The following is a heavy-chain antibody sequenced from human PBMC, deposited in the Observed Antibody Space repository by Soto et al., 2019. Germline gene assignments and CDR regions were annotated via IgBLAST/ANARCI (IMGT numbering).Heavy chain of an antibody. Sequence: QLQLQESGSGLVKPSQTLSLTCAVSGGSISSGGYYWSWIRQPPGKCLEWIGYIYHSGSTYYNPPLKRRVTISVDRSKNQFSLKPSSVTAADTAVYYWARGPPFYWGQGTLVTVSS. J-gene: IGHJ1*01. CDR3: ARGPPFY. V-gene: IGHV4-30-2*01. CDR2: IYHSGST. CDR1: GGSISSGGYY.